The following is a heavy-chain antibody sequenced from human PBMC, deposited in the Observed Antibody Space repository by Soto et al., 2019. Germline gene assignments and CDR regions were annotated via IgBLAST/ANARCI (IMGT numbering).Heavy chain of an antibody. CDR3: AKEFGGMDV. V-gene: IGHV3-30*18. CDR2: ISYDGSNK. Sequence: PVGSLRLSCAASGFTFSSYGMHWVRQAPGKGLEWVAVISYDGSNKYYADSVKGRFTISRDNSKNTLYLQMNSLRAEDTAVYYCAKEFGGMDVWGQGTTVTVSS. D-gene: IGHD3-16*01. CDR1: GFTFSSYG. J-gene: IGHJ6*02.